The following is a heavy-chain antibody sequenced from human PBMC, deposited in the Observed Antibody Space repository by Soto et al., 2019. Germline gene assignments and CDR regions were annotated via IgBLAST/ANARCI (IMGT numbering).Heavy chain of an antibody. V-gene: IGHV1-69*13. CDR2: IIPIFGTA. CDR1: GGTFSSYA. D-gene: IGHD6-13*01. CDR3: ARGRQQLVLPYYYGMDV. J-gene: IGHJ6*02. Sequence: ASVKVSCKASGGTFSSYAISWVRQAPGQGLEWMGGIIPIFGTANYAQKFQGRVTITADESTSTAYMELSSLRSEDTAVYYCARGRQQLVLPYYYGMDVWGQGTTVTVSS.